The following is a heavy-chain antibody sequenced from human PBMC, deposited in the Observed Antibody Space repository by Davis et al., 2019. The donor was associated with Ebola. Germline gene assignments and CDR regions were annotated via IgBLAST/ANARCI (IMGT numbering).Heavy chain of an antibody. CDR1: GFTFSSYS. CDR2: ISSSSTI. D-gene: IGHD6-19*01. J-gene: IGHJ4*02. Sequence: GGSLRLSCAASGFTFSSYSMNWVRQAPGKGLEWVSSISSSSTIYYADSVKGRFTISRDNAKNSLYLQMNSLRAEDTAVYYCAKDHGYSSGWYEGDYFDYWGQGTLVTVSS. V-gene: IGHV3-69-1*01. CDR3: AKDHGYSSGWYEGDYFDY.